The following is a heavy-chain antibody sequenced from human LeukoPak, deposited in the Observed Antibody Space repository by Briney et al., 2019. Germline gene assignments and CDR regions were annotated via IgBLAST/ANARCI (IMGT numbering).Heavy chain of an antibody. CDR1: GGSISSSSYY. Sequence: SETLSLTCTVSGGSISSSSYYWGWIRQPPGKGLEWIGSIYYSGSTYYNPSLKSRVTISVDTSKNQFSLKLSSVTAADTAVYYCARVDRRAVAGTVCNWFDPWGQGTLVTVSS. CDR2: IYYSGST. J-gene: IGHJ5*02. V-gene: IGHV4-39*01. D-gene: IGHD6-19*01. CDR3: ARVDRRAVAGTVCNWFDP.